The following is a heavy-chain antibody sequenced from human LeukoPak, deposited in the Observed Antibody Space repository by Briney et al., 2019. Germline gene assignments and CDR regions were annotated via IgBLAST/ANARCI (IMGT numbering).Heavy chain of an antibody. J-gene: IGHJ4*02. CDR1: GFTFSSYA. V-gene: IGHV3-23*01. CDR3: AKGWELTTRPFDY. CDR2: ISGSGGST. D-gene: IGHD1-26*01. Sequence: GGSLRLSCAASGFTFSSYAMSWVRQAPGKGLEWVSAISGSGGSTYYADCVKGRFTISRDNSKNTLYLQMNSLRAEDTAVYYCAKGWELTTRPFDYWGQGTLVTVSS.